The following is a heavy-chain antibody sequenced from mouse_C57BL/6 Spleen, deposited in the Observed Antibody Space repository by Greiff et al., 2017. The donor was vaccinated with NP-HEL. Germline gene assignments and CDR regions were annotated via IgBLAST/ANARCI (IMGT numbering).Heavy chain of an antibody. CDR1: GYSITSGYY. CDR3: ARDYGSSYVGFAY. D-gene: IGHD1-1*01. Sequence: EVKLQESGPGLVKPSQSLSLTCSVTGYSITSGYYWNWIRQFPGNKLEWMGYISYDDSNNYNPSLKNRISITRDTSKNQFFLKLNSVTTEDTATYYCARDYGSSYVGFAYWGQGTLVTVSA. J-gene: IGHJ3*01. V-gene: IGHV3-6*01. CDR2: ISYDDSN.